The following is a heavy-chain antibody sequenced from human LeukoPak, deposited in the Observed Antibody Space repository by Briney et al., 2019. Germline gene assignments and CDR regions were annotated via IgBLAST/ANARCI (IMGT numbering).Heavy chain of an antibody. V-gene: IGHV3-21*01. CDR2: ISSTSTYI. Sequence: PGGSLRLSCAASGFTLSDYTLNWVRQAPGKGLEWLSSISSTSTYIYYADSVKGRFTISRDNAKNSLYLQMNCLRDGDTAVYYCARDSSYALTKYYHMDVWGKGTTVTVSS. CDR1: GFTLSDYT. D-gene: IGHD2-2*01. CDR3: ARDSSYALTKYYHMDV. J-gene: IGHJ6*03.